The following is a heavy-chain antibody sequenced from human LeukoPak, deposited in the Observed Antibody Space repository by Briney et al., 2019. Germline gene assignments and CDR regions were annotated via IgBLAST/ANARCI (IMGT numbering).Heavy chain of an antibody. D-gene: IGHD1-1*01. CDR2: MFYSGSA. CDR3: ARGGTLFDY. CDR1: GDSISTYY. J-gene: IGHJ4*02. V-gene: IGHV4-59*01. Sequence: SETLSLTCTVSGDSISTYYWSWIRQPPGKGLEWIGYMFYSGSANYNPSLKSRVTISVDTSKNQFSLRLSSVTAADTAVYYCARGGTLFDYWGQGTLVTVPS.